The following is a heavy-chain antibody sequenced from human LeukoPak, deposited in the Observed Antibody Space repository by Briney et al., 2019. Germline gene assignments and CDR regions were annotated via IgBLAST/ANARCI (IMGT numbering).Heavy chain of an antibody. CDR3: ARDLAPDFWSGYVDY. J-gene: IGHJ4*02. CDR2: ISAYSGNT. CDR1: GYTFTSYG. V-gene: IGHV1-18*01. Sequence: ASVKVSCKASGYTFTSYGISWVRQAPGQGLEWMGWISAYSGNTNYAQKLQGRVTMTTDTSTSTAYMELRSLRSDDTAVYYCARDLAPDFWSGYVDYWGQGTLVTVSS. D-gene: IGHD3-3*01.